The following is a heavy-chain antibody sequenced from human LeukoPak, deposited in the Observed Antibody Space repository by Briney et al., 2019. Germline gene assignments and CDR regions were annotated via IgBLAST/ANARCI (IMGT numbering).Heavy chain of an antibody. V-gene: IGHV1-18*01. CDR2: ISAYNGNT. CDR1: GYSFTSYG. J-gene: IGHJ4*02. CDR3: AREESRIQLFPDY. D-gene: IGHD5-18*01. Sequence: ASVKVSCKASGYSFTSYGIGWVRQAPGQGLEWMGWISAYNGNTNSAQKLQGRVTMTTDTSTDTAYMELRSLTSDDTAVYYCAREESRIQLFPDYWGQGTLVTVSS.